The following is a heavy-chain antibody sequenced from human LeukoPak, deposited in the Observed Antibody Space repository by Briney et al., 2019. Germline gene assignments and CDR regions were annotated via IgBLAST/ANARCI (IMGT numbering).Heavy chain of an antibody. Sequence: ASVKVSCKASGYTFTSYDINWVRQATGQGLEWMGWMNPNSGNTGYIQKFQGRVTMTRNTSISTAYMELSSLTSEDTAVYYCARRRDSGSLQHFDYWGQGTLVTVSS. CDR2: MNPNSGNT. CDR3: ARRRDSGSLQHFDY. CDR1: GYTFTSYD. D-gene: IGHD1-26*01. J-gene: IGHJ4*02. V-gene: IGHV1-8*01.